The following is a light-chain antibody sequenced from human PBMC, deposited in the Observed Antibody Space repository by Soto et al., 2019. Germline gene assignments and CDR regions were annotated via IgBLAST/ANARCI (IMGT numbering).Light chain of an antibody. J-gene: IGLJ2*01. Sequence: QLVLTQPPSASGTPGQRVTISCSGSSSNIGSNTVTWYQQLPRTAPKLLIYGNSQRPSGVPDRFSGSKSGTSASLAISGLQSEDEADYYCAAWDDSLNGVVFGGGTKLTVL. CDR1: SSNIGSNT. V-gene: IGLV1-44*01. CDR3: AAWDDSLNGVV. CDR2: GNS.